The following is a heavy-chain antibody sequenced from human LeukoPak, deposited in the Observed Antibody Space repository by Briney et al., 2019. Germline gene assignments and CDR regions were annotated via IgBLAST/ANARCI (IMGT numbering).Heavy chain of an antibody. CDR3: ARGLGSGNYYGY. CDR2: IIPIFGTA. CDR1: GGTFSSYA. V-gene: IGHV1-69*05. J-gene: IGHJ4*02. D-gene: IGHD1-26*01. Sequence: SVKVSCKASGGTFSSYAISWVRQAPGQGLEWMGGIIPIFGTANYAQKFQGRVTMTRDTSTSTVYMELSSLRSDDTAVYYCARGLGSGNYYGYWGQGTLVTVSS.